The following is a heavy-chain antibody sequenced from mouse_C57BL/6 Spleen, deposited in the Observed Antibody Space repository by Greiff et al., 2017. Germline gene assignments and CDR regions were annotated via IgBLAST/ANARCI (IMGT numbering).Heavy chain of an antibody. V-gene: IGHV1-69*01. D-gene: IGHD2-4*01. J-gene: IGHJ3*01. Sequence: QVQLQQPGAELVMPGASVKLSCKASGYTFTSYWMHWVKQRPGQGLEWIGEIDPSDSYTNYNQKFKGKSTLTVDKSSSTAYMQLSSLTSEYSAVYYCAYYDYDVFAYWGQGTLVTVSA. CDR1: GYTFTSYW. CDR3: AYYDYDVFAY. CDR2: IDPSDSYT.